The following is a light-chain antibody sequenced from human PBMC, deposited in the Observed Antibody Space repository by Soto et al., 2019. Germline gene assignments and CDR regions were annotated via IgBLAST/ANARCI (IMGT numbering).Light chain of an antibody. J-gene: IGKJ1*01. CDR1: QSASSSY. V-gene: IGKV3D-20*02. CDR2: GAS. Sequence: DIVLTQSPGTLSLSPGERATLSCRASQSASSSYLAWYQQRPGQAPRLLIYGASTRATGIPARFSGSGSGTDFTLTISSLEPEDFAVYYCQQRSNWPPTFGQGTKVDI. CDR3: QQRSNWPPT.